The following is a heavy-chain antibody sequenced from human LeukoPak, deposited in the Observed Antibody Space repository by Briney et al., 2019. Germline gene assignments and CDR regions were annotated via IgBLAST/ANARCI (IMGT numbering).Heavy chain of an antibody. V-gene: IGHV3-23*01. CDR3: ATSWGPDTSAFRWGRDGMDV. J-gene: IGHJ6*02. CDR2: ISKSGDHT. Sequence: GGSLRLSCAVSGLTFNNYAMSWVRQAPGKGLEWVSAISKSGDHTYYATSAKGRFTIYRDNSKNTQYLQMNSLRAEDTAVYYCATSWGPDTSAFRWGRDGMDVWGQGTTVIVS. CDR1: GLTFNNYA. D-gene: IGHD3-16*01.